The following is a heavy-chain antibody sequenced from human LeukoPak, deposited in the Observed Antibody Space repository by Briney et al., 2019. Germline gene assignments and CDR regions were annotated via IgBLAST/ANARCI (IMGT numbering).Heavy chain of an antibody. CDR1: GYTFTSYY. Sequence: ASVKVSCKSSGYTFTSYYMYWVRQAPGQGLEWMGIINPSGGSTSYAQKFQGRVTMTRDTSTSTVYMELSSLRSEDTAVYYCARVPRSGGDAFDIWGQGTMVTVSS. CDR2: INPSGGST. CDR3: ARVPRSGGDAFDI. V-gene: IGHV1-46*01. D-gene: IGHD2-15*01. J-gene: IGHJ3*02.